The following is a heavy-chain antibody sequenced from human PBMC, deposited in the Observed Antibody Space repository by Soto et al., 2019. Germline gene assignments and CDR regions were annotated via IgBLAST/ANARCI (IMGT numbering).Heavy chain of an antibody. CDR3: ARGAERTMVRGVIVVYYYYGMDV. CDR1: RDSIRNYY. V-gene: IGHV4-34*01. J-gene: IGHJ6*02. CDR2: INHSGST. Sequence: SETLSLTCTVSRDSIRNYYWSWIRQPPGKGLEWIGEINHSGSTNYNPSLKSRVTISVDTSKNQFSLKLSSVTAADTAVYYCARGAERTMVRGVIVVYYYYGMDVWGQGTTVTVSS. D-gene: IGHD3-10*01.